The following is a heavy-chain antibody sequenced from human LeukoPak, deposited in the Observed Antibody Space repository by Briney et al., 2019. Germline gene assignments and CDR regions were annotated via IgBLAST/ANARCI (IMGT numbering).Heavy chain of an antibody. CDR2: ISGSGGST. J-gene: IGHJ4*02. CDR1: GFTFSSYA. V-gene: IGHV3-23*01. CDR3: AKDFLGYSSGWSYYFDY. Sequence: PGGSLRLSCAASGFTFSSYAMSWVRQAPGKGLEWVSAISGSGGSTYYADSVKGRFTISRDNSKNTLYLQMSSLRAEDTAVYYCAKDFLGYSSGWSYYFDYWGQGTLVTVSS. D-gene: IGHD6-19*01.